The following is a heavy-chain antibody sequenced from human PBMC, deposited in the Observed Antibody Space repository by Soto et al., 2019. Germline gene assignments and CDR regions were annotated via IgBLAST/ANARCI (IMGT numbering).Heavy chain of an antibody. CDR3: ARDHWNDPYYYYGMDV. V-gene: IGHV4-30-4*01. J-gene: IGHJ6*02. D-gene: IGHD1-1*01. CDR2: IYYSGST. Sequence: QVQLQESGPGLVKPSQTLSLTCTVSGGSISSGDYYWSWIRQPPGKGLEWIGYIYYSGSTYYNPSLKSRVTISVDTSKNQFSLKLSSVTAADTAAYYCARDHWNDPYYYYGMDVWGQGTTVTVSS. CDR1: GGSISSGDYY.